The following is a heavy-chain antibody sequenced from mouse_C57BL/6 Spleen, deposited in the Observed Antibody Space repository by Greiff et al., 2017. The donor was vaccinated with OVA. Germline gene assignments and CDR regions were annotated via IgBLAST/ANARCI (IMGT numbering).Heavy chain of an antibody. CDR1: GYTFTDYN. V-gene: IGHV1-18*01. CDR3: ARGGTVVEGDYFDY. CDR2: INPNNGGT. J-gene: IGHJ2*01. Sequence: VQLQQSGPELVKPGASVKIPCKASGYTFTDYNMDWVKQSHGKSLEWIGDINPNNGGTIYNQKFKGKATLTVDKSSSTAYMELRSLTSEDTAVYYCARGGTVVEGDYFDYWGQGTTLTVSS. D-gene: IGHD1-1*01.